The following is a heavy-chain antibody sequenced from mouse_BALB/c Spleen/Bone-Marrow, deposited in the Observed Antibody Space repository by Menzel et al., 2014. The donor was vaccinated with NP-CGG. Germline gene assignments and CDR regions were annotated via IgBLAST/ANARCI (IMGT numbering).Heavy chain of an antibody. J-gene: IGHJ2*01. CDR1: GFTFSSYG. D-gene: IGHD2-14*01. CDR2: INSNGGST. Sequence: EVQGVESGGGLVQPGGSLKLSCAASGFTFSSYGMSWVRQTPDKRLELVATINSNGGSTYYPDSVKGRVTISRDNAKNTLYLQMSSLKSEDTAMYYCARENYRSHYYFDYWGQGTTLTVSS. CDR3: ARENYRSHYYFDY. V-gene: IGHV5-6-3*01.